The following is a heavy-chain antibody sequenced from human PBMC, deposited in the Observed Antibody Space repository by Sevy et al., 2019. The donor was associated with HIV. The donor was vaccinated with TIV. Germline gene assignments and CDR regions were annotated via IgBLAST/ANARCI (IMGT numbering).Heavy chain of an antibody. CDR2: ISGSGTRT. D-gene: IGHD3-22*01. Sequence: GGSLRLSCAVSGFSFDSYGMTWVRQAPGKGLEWVSGISGSGTRTYYADSVKGRFSISRDNSKNRLYLQMNSLRNEDTGIYYCAKGGGGHYDPDEIGYYFYYYNMDVWGKGTTVTVSS. CDR1: GFSFDSYG. V-gene: IGHV3-23*01. J-gene: IGHJ6*03. CDR3: AKGGGGHYDPDEIGYYFYYYNMDV.